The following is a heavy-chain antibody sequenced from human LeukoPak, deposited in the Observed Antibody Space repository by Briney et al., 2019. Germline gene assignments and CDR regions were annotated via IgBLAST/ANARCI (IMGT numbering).Heavy chain of an antibody. J-gene: IGHJ4*02. CDR2: INSDGSST. D-gene: IGHD2-15*01. V-gene: IGHV3-74*01. CDR1: GFTFSSYW. CDR3: AREVVVAATPSIFDY. Sequence: GGSLRLSCAAPGFTFSSYWIHWVRQAPGKGLVWVSRINSDGSSTIYADSVKGRFTISRDNTKNTVYMQMNSLRAEDTAVYYCAREVVVAATPSIFDYWGQGTLVTVSS.